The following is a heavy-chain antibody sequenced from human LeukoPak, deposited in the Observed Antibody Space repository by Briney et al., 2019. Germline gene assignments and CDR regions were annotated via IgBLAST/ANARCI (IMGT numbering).Heavy chain of an antibody. J-gene: IGHJ4*02. V-gene: IGHV3-30*02. CDR3: AKDRSGGSGLGLPHFDY. CDR1: GFIFSNYG. D-gene: IGHD2-15*01. Sequence: QTGGSLRLSCAASGFIFSNYGMHCVRQAPGKGLEWVAYIQYNGNNKHHADSVKGRFTISRDNSKNTLYLQMNSLRAEDTAVYYCAKDRSGGSGLGLPHFDYWGQGTLVTVSS. CDR2: IQYNGNNK.